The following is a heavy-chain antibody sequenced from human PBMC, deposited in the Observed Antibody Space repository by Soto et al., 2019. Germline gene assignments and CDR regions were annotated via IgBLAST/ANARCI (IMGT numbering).Heavy chain of an antibody. CDR1: GGTFSSYA. CDR2: IIPIFGTA. Sequence: QVQLVQSGAEVKKPGSSVKVSCKASGGTFSSYAISWVRQAPGQGLEWMGGIIPIFGTANYAQKFQGRVTITADESTSTVYMELSSLRSEDTAVYYYARFIAARPREPYYYYSGMDVWGQGTTITVSS. D-gene: IGHD6-6*01. CDR3: ARFIAARPREPYYYYSGMDV. V-gene: IGHV1-69*12. J-gene: IGHJ6*02.